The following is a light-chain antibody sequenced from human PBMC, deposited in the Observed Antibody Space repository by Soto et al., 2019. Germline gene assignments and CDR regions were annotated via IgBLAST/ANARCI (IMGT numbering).Light chain of an antibody. CDR1: QAIGTW. J-gene: IGKJ2*01. CDR3: QQANSFPRT. V-gene: IGKV1-12*01. CDR2: AAS. Sequence: DIQMTQSPSSVSASVGDRVTIACRASQAIGTWLAWYPQKPGKAPKLLIYAASSLQSGVPSRFSGSGSGTDFTLTISSLHPEDFATYYCQQANSFPRTFGQGTKLEIK.